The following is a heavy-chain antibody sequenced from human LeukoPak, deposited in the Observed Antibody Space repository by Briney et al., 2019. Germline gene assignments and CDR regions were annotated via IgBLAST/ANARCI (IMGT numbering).Heavy chain of an antibody. J-gene: IGHJ4*02. CDR1: GGSVSRGGYY. CDR2: TSYSGST. V-gene: IGHV4-31*03. CDR3: ATAEWKHFYFDS. Sequence: SETLSLTCTVSGGSVSRGGYYWSWIRQHQGQGLEWIGYTSYSGSTYYNPSLMSRITISVDRSQNQFSLKMRDVTAADTAVYFCATAEWKHFYFDSWGQGALVAASS. D-gene: IGHD1-1*01.